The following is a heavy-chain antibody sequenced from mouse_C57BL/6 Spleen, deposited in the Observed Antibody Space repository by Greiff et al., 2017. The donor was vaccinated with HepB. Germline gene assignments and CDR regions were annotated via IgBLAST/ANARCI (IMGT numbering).Heavy chain of an antibody. D-gene: IGHD2-1*01. CDR2: INPSSGYT. V-gene: IGHV1-7*01. CDR3: ARTEYGNYGYFDV. CDR1: GYTFTSYW. J-gene: IGHJ1*03. Sequence: VQLQQSGAELAKPGASVKLSCKASGYTFTSYWMHWVKQRPGQGLEWIGYINPSSGYTKYNQKFKDKATLTADKSSSTAYMQLSSLTYEDSAVYYCARTEYGNYGYFDVWGTGTTVTVSS.